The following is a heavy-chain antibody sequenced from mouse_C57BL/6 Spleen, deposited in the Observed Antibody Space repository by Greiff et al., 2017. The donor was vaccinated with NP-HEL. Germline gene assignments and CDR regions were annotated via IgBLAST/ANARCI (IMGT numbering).Heavy chain of an antibody. V-gene: IGHV5-9-1*02. Sequence: EVQGVESGEGLVKPGGSLKLSCAASGFTFSSYAMSWVRQTPEKRLEWVAYISSGGDYIYYADTVKGRFTISRDNARNTLYLQMSSLKSEDTAMYYCTRDNTTVARPWYFDVWGTGTTVTVSS. D-gene: IGHD1-1*01. CDR2: ISSGGDYI. J-gene: IGHJ1*03. CDR3: TRDNTTVARPWYFDV. CDR1: GFTFSSYA.